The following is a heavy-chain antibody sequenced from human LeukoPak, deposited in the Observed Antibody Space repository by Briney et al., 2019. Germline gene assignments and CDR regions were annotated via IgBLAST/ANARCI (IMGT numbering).Heavy chain of an antibody. CDR1: GGSFTGHY. J-gene: IGHJ5*02. CDR3: ARHGKPLISYPNGRDRGSFRP. D-gene: IGHD3-16*02. CDR2: VYSSGTT. V-gene: IGHV4-59*08. Sequence: SETLSLTCAVSGGSFTGHYWSWIRQPPGKALEWIGYVYSSGTTTYNPSLESRVTISLDTSGKQVSLILTSVTAADTAVYYCARHGKPLISYPNGRDRGSFRPRGPGILVTVSP.